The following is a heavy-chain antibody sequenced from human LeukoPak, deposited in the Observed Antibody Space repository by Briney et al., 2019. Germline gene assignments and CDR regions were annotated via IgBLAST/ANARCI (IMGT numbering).Heavy chain of an antibody. V-gene: IGHV1-18*01. Sequence: ASVKVPCKASGYTFTSYGISWVRQAPGQGLEWMGWISAYNGNTNYAQKLQGRVTMTTDTSTSTAYMELRSLRSDDTAVYYCASTSAVAGIGPFDYWGQGTLVTVSS. CDR1: GYTFTSYG. J-gene: IGHJ4*02. CDR2: ISAYNGNT. CDR3: ASTSAVAGIGPFDY. D-gene: IGHD6-19*01.